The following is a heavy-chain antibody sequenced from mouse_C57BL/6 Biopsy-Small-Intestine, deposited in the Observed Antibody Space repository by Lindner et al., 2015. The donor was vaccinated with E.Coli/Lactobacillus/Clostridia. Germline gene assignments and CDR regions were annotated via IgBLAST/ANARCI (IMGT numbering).Heavy chain of an antibody. D-gene: IGHD1-1*01. CDR1: GFNIKDDY. V-gene: IGHV14-4*01. Sequence: VQLQESGPEVVRPGASVKLSCTASGFNIKDDYMHWVKQRPEQGLEWIGWIDPENGDTEYASKFQGKATITADTSSNTAYLQLSSLTSEDTAVYYCSTDYYDGRYPFAYWGQGTLVTVSA. J-gene: IGHJ3*01. CDR3: STDYYDGRYPFAY. CDR2: IDPENGDT.